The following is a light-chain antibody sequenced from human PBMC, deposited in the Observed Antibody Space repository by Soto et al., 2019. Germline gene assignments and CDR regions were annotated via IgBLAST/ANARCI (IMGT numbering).Light chain of an antibody. V-gene: IGKV3-15*01. CDR1: QSVSSK. CDR3: QQRSNGQGIT. J-gene: IGKJ5*01. Sequence: EIVMTQSPATLSVSPGERSTLSCMASQSVSSKLAWFQQKACQAPSLLIYGVSTRATGVPVRFSGSGSGTDFTLTISSLEHEDFAVYYCQQRSNGQGITFGQGTRLEIK. CDR2: GVS.